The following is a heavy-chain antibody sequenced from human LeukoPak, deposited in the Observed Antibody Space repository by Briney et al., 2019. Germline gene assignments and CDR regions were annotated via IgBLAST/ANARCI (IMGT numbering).Heavy chain of an antibody. V-gene: IGHV1-46*03. CDR1: GYTLTSYY. J-gene: IGHJ4*02. D-gene: IGHD3-16*01. CDR3: ASGPYVGGYYFDY. CDR2: INPSGGST. Sequence: VASVKVSCKASGYTLTSYYMHWVRQAPGQGLEWMGIINPSGGSTSYAQKFQGRVTMTRDTSTSTVYMELNSLRSEDTAVYYCASGPYVGGYYFDYWGQGTLVTVSS.